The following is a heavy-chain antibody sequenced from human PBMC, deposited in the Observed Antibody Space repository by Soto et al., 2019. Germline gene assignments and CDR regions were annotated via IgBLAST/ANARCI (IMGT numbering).Heavy chain of an antibody. J-gene: IGHJ5*02. CDR1: GGSISSYY. V-gene: IGHV4-4*07. CDR3: AEEEFIAAEAPNWFDP. Sequence: SETLSLTCTVSGGSISSYYWSWIRQPAGKGLEWIGRIYTSGSTNYNPSLKSRVTMSVDTSKNQFSLKLSSVTAADTAVYYCAEEEFIAAEAPNWFDPWGQGTLVTVSS. D-gene: IGHD6-13*01. CDR2: IYTSGST.